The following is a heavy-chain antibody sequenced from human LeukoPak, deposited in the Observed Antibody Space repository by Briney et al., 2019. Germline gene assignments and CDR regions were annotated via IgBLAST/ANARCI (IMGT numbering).Heavy chain of an antibody. D-gene: IGHD2-8*01. CDR3: AKEYL. V-gene: IGHV3-48*01. CDR2: ISSSGSTI. CDR1: GFTFSSNS. Sequence: GGSLRLSCAASGFTFSSNSMNWVRQAPGKGLEWVSYISSSGSTIYYADSVKGRFTISRDNSKNTLYLQMTSLRVEDTAVYYCAKEYLGGQGTLVTVSS. J-gene: IGHJ4*02.